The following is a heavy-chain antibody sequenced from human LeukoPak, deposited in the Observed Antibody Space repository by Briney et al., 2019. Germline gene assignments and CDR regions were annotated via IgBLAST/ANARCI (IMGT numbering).Heavy chain of an antibody. J-gene: IGHJ3*02. CDR1: GYTFTSYG. CDR2: ISAYNGNT. V-gene: IGHV1-18*01. CDR3: ARVRFLLWNYITFDI. Sequence: GAPVKVSCKASGYTFTSYGISWVRQATGQGLEWMGWISAYNGNTNYAQKLQGRVTMTTDTSTSTAYMELRSLRSDDTAVYYCARVRFLLWNYITFDIWGQGTMVTVSS. D-gene: IGHD1-7*01.